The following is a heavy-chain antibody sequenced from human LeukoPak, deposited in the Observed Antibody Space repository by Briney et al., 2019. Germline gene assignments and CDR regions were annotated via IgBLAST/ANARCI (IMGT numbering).Heavy chain of an antibody. Sequence: GGSLRLSCAASGFIFSSYAMSWVRLAPGQGREWISVISGSGGRTDYADSVKGRFTIYRDNSKNTLYLQMNSLRAEDTAVYYCAKGRGSGYCSGGSCYGAFDIWGQGAMVTVSS. CDR2: ISGSGGRT. J-gene: IGHJ3*02. CDR3: AKGRGSGYCSGGSCYGAFDI. CDR1: GFIFSSYA. V-gene: IGHV3-23*01. D-gene: IGHD2-15*01.